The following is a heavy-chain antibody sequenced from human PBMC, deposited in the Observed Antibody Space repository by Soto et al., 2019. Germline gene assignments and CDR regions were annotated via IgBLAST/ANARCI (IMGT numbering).Heavy chain of an antibody. CDR3: ARVPSYYGSGSYLRYFDY. V-gene: IGHV1-69*13. J-gene: IGHJ4*02. CDR1: GGTFSSYA. D-gene: IGHD3-10*01. CDR2: IIPIFGTA. Sequence: SVKVSCKASGGTFSSYAISWVRQAPGQGLEWMGGIIPIFGTANYAQKFQGRVTITADESTSTAYMELSSLRSEDTAVYYCARVPSYYGSGSYLRYFDYWGQGTLVTVSS.